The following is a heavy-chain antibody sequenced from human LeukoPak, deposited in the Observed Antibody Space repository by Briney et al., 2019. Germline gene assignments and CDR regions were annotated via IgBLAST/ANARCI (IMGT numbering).Heavy chain of an antibody. CDR1: GLTFSSYA. CDR3: AKVYDRGIQAFDY. V-gene: IGHV3-23*01. CDR2: VSDSGGST. Sequence: PGGSLRLSCSASGLTFSSYAMSWVRQVPEKGLEWVSAVSDSGGSTYYADSVKGRFTISRDNSKNTLYLQMNSLRAEDTAIYYCAKVYDRGIQAFDYWGQGTLVTVSS. D-gene: IGHD1-14*01. J-gene: IGHJ4*02.